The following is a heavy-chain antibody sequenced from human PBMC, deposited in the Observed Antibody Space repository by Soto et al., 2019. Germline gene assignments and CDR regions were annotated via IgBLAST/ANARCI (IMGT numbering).Heavy chain of an antibody. V-gene: IGHV3-23*01. CDR3: VKATTATTGADAFDI. J-gene: IGHJ3*02. D-gene: IGHD4-4*01. CDR2: ISDSGGST. Sequence: HPGGSLRLSCAASGFTFSSYAMSWVRQAPGKGLEWVSGISDSGGSTYYADSVKGRFTISRDNSKNTLYLQMNSLRAEDTAVYYCVKATTATTGADAFDIWGQGTIVTVSS. CDR1: GFTFSSYA.